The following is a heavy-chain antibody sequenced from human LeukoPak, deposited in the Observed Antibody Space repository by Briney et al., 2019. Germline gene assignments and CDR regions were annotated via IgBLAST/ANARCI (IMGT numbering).Heavy chain of an antibody. V-gene: IGHV3-23*01. CDR2: ISGSGGST. Sequence: PGGSLRLSCAASGFTFSSYAMSWVRQAPGKGLEWVSAISGSGGSTYYADSVKGRFTISRDNSKNTLYLQMNSLRAEDTAVYYCAKLSPRDIVVVPAGSVDYWGQGTLVTVSS. D-gene: IGHD2-2*01. CDR3: AKLSPRDIVVVPAGSVDY. J-gene: IGHJ4*02. CDR1: GFTFSSYA.